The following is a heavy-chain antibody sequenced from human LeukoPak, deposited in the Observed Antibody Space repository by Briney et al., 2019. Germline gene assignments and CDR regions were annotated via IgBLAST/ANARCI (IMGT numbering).Heavy chain of an antibody. CDR2: INSDGSST. D-gene: IGHD5-12*01. V-gene: IGHV3-74*01. CDR3: AKDLKPDSGYDVDH. J-gene: IGHJ4*02. Sequence: AGGSLRLSCAASGSTFSSYWMHRVRQVPGKGLVWVSRINSDGSSTSYADSVKGRFTISRDNSGNMVYLQMSDLRVEDTAVYYCAKDLKPDSGYDVDHWGQGTLVTVSS. CDR1: GSTFSSYW.